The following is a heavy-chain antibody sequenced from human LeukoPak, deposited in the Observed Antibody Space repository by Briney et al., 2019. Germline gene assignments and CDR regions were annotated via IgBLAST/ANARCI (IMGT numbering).Heavy chain of an antibody. CDR2: IYYSGST. D-gene: IGHD4-17*01. J-gene: IGHJ4*02. CDR3: AGGTVTTFYFDY. Sequence: SETLSLTCTVSGGSISSSSYYWGWIRQPPGKGLEWIGSIYYSGSTYYNPSLKSRVTISVDTAKNQFSLKLSSVTAADTAVYYCAGGTVTTFYFDYWGQGTLVTVSS. V-gene: IGHV4-39*07. CDR1: GGSISSSSYY.